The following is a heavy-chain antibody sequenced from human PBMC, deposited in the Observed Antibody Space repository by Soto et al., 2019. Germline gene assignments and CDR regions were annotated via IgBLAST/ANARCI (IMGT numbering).Heavy chain of an antibody. J-gene: IGHJ4*02. CDR1: GYTFTGYY. D-gene: IGHD6-19*01. V-gene: IGHV1-2*02. Sequence: ASVKVSCKASGYTFTGYYMHWVRQAPGQGLEWMGWINPNSGGTNYAQKFQGRVTMTRDTSISTAYMELSRLRSDDTAVYYRARDRPVGWLVIDYWGQGTLVTVSS. CDR2: INPNSGGT. CDR3: ARDRPVGWLVIDY.